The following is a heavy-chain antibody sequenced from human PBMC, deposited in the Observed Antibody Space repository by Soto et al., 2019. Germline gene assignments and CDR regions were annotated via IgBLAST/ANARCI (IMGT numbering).Heavy chain of an antibody. Sequence: ASVKVSCKASGYRFSTYGISLVRQAPGQGLEWMGWISGLNGNTNYAQNLQGRGTMTTDTSTSRAYMERRSLGFDDPAIYYCARDLFGEDGAGYFDYWGQGTLVTVSS. CDR1: GYRFSTYG. CDR3: ARDLFGEDGAGYFDY. D-gene: IGHD3-10*01. J-gene: IGHJ4*02. CDR2: ISGLNGNT. V-gene: IGHV1-18*01.